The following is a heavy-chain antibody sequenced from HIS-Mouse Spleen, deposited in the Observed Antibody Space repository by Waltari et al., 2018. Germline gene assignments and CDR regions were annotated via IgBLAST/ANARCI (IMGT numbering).Heavy chain of an antibody. CDR3: AKASSGWLDY. V-gene: IGHV3-30*18. CDR1: GFTFSSYG. J-gene: IGHJ4*02. Sequence: QVQLVESGGGVVQPGRSLRLSCAASGFTFSSYGMHWVRQAPGKGLDWVAVISNDGSNKYYADSVKGRFTISRNKSKTTLYLQMNSLRAEDTAVYYCAKASSGWLDYWGQGTLVTVSS. CDR2: ISNDGSNK. D-gene: IGHD6-19*01.